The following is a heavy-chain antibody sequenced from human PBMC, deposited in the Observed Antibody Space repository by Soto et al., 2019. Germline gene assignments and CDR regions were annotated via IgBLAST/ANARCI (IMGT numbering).Heavy chain of an antibody. D-gene: IGHD6-19*01. V-gene: IGHV3-7*01. Sequence: EVKLEESGGGLVQTGGSLRLSCAVSGFTFSGYWMRWVRQSPGRGLEGVANIQDDGSQTCYVGSVRGRFTISRDNGQNSLYLHMNSLRVEDTAVYYCATAVRGSAWSYWGQGTLVTVSS. J-gene: IGHJ4*02. CDR2: IQDDGSQT. CDR1: GFTFSGYW. CDR3: ATAVRGSAWSY.